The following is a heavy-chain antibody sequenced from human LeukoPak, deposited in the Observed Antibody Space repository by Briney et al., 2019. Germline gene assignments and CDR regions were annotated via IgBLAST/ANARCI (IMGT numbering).Heavy chain of an antibody. CDR2: SGGDGGST. CDR3: AKALNYWYFDL. Sequence: GGSLRLPCAASGFTFSSYDMSWVRQAPGKGLEWVSASGGDGGSTYADSVKGRFTISRDNSKNTLYLQMNSLRAEDTATYYCAKALNYWYFDLWGRGNLVTVSS. CDR1: GFTFSSYD. J-gene: IGHJ2*01. V-gene: IGHV3-23*01.